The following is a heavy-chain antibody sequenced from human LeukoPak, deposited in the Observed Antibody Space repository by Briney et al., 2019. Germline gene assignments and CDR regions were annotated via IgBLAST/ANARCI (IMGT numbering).Heavy chain of an antibody. Sequence: PSETLSLTCTVSGGSISSGGYYWSWIRQHPGKGLEWIGYIYYSGSTYYNPSLKSRVTISVDTSKNQFSLKLSSVTAADTAVYYCVRESAAGTWFDPWGQGTLVTVSS. CDR3: VRESAAGTWFDP. CDR1: GGSISSGGYY. V-gene: IGHV4-31*03. J-gene: IGHJ5*02. D-gene: IGHD6-13*01. CDR2: IYYSGST.